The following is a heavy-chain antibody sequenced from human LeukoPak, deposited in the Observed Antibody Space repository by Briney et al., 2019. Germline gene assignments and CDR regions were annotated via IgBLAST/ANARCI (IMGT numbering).Heavy chain of an antibody. J-gene: IGHJ4*02. D-gene: IGHD4-17*01. CDR2: ISSNGGST. Sequence: GGSLRLSCAASGFTFSSYAMHWVRQAPGKGLEYASAISSNGGSTYYANSVKGRFTISRDNSKNTLYLQMGSLRAEDMAVYYCARLDDYGDSRADYWGQGTLVTVSS. CDR1: GFTFSSYA. V-gene: IGHV3-64*01. CDR3: ARLDDYGDSRADY.